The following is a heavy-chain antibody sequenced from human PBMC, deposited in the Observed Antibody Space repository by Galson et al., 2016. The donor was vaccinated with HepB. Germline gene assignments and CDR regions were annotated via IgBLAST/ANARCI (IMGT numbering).Heavy chain of an antibody. V-gene: IGHV4-59*01. CDR3: ARGGRTFAP. CDR1: GAPMRGYY. Sequence: SETLSLTCAVSGAPMRGYYWSWIRQLSGTGLEWIGYVFNTGDTHQNPSLQSRVTISIDTSKSHFSLNVTSVTAADTAVYSCARGGRTFAPWGQGTLVTVSS. D-gene: IGHD1-7*01. CDR2: VFNTGDT. J-gene: IGHJ5*02.